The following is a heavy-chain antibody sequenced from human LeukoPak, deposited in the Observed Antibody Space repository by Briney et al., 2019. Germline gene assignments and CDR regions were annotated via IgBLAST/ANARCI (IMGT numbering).Heavy chain of an antibody. V-gene: IGHV3-23*01. D-gene: IGHD1-26*01. Sequence: RGSLRLSCAASGFTFSSYAMSWVRQAPGKGLEWVSAISGSGVDTYYADSVKGRFTISRDNSKNTLFLQMISLRAEDTAVYYCAKEVGAPRDWGQGTLVTVSS. CDR1: GFTFSSYA. CDR3: AKEVGAPRD. CDR2: ISGSGVDT. J-gene: IGHJ4*02.